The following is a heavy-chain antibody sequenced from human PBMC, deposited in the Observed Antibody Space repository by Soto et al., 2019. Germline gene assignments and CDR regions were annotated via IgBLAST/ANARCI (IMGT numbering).Heavy chain of an antibody. V-gene: IGHV1-69*13. D-gene: IGHD3-22*01. J-gene: IGHJ4*02. Sequence: SVKVSCKASGGTFSSYAISWVRQAPGQGLEWMGGIIPIFGTANYAQKFQGRVTITADESTSTAYMELSSLRSEDTAVYYCASPPKNDYYDSSGYIYYFDYWGQGTLVTVSS. CDR2: IIPIFGTA. CDR3: ASPPKNDYYDSSGYIYYFDY. CDR1: GGTFSSYA.